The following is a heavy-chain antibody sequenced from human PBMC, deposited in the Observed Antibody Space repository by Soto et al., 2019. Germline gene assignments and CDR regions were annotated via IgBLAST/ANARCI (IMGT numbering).Heavy chain of an antibody. CDR3: AKYDSSGWFDP. CDR2: IYQSGST. V-gene: IGHV4-38-2*01. J-gene: IGHJ5*02. Sequence: SETLSLTCAVSGYSIRSGDYWGCIRQPPGKGLELIGYIYQSGSTYYNPSLKSRVTISLDTSKKQFSLRLSSVTAADTAVYSCAKYDSSGWFDPWGQGTLVTVSS. CDR1: GYSIRSGDY. D-gene: IGHD3-22*01.